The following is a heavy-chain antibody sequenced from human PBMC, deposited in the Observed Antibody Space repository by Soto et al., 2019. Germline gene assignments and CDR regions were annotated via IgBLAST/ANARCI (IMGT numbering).Heavy chain of an antibody. D-gene: IGHD2-21*02. CDR1: GSSFTSYW. V-gene: IGHV5-51*01. J-gene: IGHJ4*02. CDR3: ARPSNCGGDCYSPPFDY. Sequence: KISCKASGSSFTSYWIAWVRQMPGKGLEWMGFIYPGDSDTRYSPSFQGQVTISADKSITTAYLQWSSLKASDTAMYYCARPSNCGGDCYSPPFDYWGRGTLVTVSS. CDR2: IYPGDSDT.